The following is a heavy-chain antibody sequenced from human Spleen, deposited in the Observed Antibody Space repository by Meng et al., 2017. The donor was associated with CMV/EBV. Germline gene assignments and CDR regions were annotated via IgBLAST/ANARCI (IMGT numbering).Heavy chain of an antibody. CDR3: ARDRAGYCSSTSCYNYYYYYGMDV. CDR2: ISDDGINK. CDR1: GFTFSNYA. V-gene: IGHV3-30*04. Sequence: GGSLRLSCVASGFTFSNYAMHWVRQAPGKGLEWVAVISDDGINKHYADSVRGRFTISRDDSKNTLYLQMNTMTPEDTAVYYCARDRAGYCSSTSCYNYYYYYGMDVWGQGTTVTVSS. D-gene: IGHD2-2*02. J-gene: IGHJ6*02.